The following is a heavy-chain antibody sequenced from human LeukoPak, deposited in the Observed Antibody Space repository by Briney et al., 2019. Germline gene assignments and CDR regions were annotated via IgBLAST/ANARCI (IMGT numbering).Heavy chain of an antibody. CDR1: GGSISSYY. CDR3: ARDGFRAARPDYYYYMDV. D-gene: IGHD6-6*01. CDR2: IYTSGST. Sequence: SETLSLTCTVSGGSISSYYWSWIRQPAGKGLEWIGRIYTSGSTNYNPSLESRVTMSVDTSKNQFSLKLSSVTAADTAVYYCARDGFRAARPDYYYYMDVWGKGTTATVSS. V-gene: IGHV4-4*07. J-gene: IGHJ6*03.